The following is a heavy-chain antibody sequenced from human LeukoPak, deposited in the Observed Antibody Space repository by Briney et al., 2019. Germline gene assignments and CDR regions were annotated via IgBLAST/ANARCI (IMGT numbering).Heavy chain of an antibody. CDR1: GFTFSTYG. CDR2: INLNSRTI. Sequence: GGSLRLSCAASGFTFSTYGMNWVRQAPGKGLEWVSYINLNSRTIDYADSVRGRFTISRDNAKSSLYLQMNSLRAEDTAVYYCARGGAARPDYWGQGTLVSVSS. V-gene: IGHV3-48*01. J-gene: IGHJ4*02. D-gene: IGHD6-6*01. CDR3: ARGGAARPDY.